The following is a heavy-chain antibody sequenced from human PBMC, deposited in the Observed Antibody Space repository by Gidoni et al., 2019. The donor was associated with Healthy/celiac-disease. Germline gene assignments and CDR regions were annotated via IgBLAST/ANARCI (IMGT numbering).Heavy chain of an antibody. D-gene: IGHD5-18*01. CDR2: IYPGDSDT. CDR1: GYSFTSYW. Sequence: EVQLVQSGAEVKKPGESLKISCKGSGYSFTSYWIGWVRQMPGKGLEWMGIIYPGDSDTRYSPSFQGQVTISADKSISTAYLQWSSLKASDTAMYDCARLLGHSYGEVGPFDYWGQGTLVTVSS. V-gene: IGHV5-51*01. CDR3: ARLLGHSYGEVGPFDY. J-gene: IGHJ4*02.